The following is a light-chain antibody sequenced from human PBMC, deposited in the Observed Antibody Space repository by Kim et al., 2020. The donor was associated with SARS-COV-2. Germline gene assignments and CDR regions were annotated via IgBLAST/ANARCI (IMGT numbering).Light chain of an antibody. J-gene: IGLJ1*01. V-gene: IGLV3-1*01. CDR3: QAWDSSTGV. CDR2: QDR. CDR1: KWGEKK. Sequence: SVEQGKKARITCWGDKWGEKKDCGKKQKPGKAAVVGIYQDRKGPAGIPERFSGWNSGNTATLTNSGTQAMDEADYYCQAWDSSTGVFGTGTKVTVL.